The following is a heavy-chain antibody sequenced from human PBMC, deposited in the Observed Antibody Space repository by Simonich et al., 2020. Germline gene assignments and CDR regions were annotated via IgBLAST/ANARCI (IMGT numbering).Heavy chain of an antibody. D-gene: IGHD4-17*01. CDR1: GFTFSSYG. CDR2: IWYDGSNK. Sequence: QVQLVESGGGVVQPGRSLILSCAASGFTFSSYGMHGVRQAPGKWLGWVEVIWYDGSNKYYADSVKGRVTISRDNSKNTLYLQMNSLRAEDTAMYYCAKESTVSRWDYCYGMDVWGQGTTVTVSS. V-gene: IGHV3-30*18. J-gene: IGHJ6*02. CDR3: AKESTVSRWDYCYGMDV.